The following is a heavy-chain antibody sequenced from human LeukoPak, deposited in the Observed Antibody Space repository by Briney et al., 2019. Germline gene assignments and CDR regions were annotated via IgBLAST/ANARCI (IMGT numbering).Heavy chain of an antibody. CDR2: INPNRCGT. CDR3: ARALWFGEFDAFDI. J-gene: IGHJ3*02. Sequence: GASVKVSCKASGYTFTGYYMHWVRQAPGKGLDWMERINPNRCGTNYAQKFQGRITMTRDTSISTAYMELSRLRSDDTAVYYCARALWFGEFDAFDIWGQGTMVTVSS. D-gene: IGHD3-10*01. CDR1: GYTFTGYY. V-gene: IGHV1-2*06.